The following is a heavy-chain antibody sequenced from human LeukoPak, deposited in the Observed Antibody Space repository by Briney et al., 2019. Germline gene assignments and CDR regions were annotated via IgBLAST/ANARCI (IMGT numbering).Heavy chain of an antibody. J-gene: IGHJ6*03. Sequence: GGSLRLSCAASGFTFSSYSMNWVRQAPGKGLEWVSYISSSSSTIYYADSVKGRFTISRDNAKNSLYLQMNSLRAEDTAVYYCARVLLGYWNYMDVWGKGTTVTVSS. CDR3: ARVLLGYWNYMDV. CDR2: ISSSSSTI. CDR1: GFTFSSYS. D-gene: IGHD2-15*01. V-gene: IGHV3-48*01.